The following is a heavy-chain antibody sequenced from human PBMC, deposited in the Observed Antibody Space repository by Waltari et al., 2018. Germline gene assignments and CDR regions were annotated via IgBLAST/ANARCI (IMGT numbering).Heavy chain of an antibody. J-gene: IGHJ6*03. CDR3: AGGATLTPDYYYMDV. V-gene: IGHV4-59*01. CDR1: GGSISSYY. D-gene: IGHD7-27*01. CDR2: IYYSGST. Sequence: QVQLQESGTGLVKPSETLSLTCTVSGGSISSYYWSWIRQPPGKGLEWIGYIYYSGSTNYNPSLKSRVTISVDTSKNQFSLKLSSVTAADTAVYYCAGGATLTPDYYYMDVWGKGTTVTVSS.